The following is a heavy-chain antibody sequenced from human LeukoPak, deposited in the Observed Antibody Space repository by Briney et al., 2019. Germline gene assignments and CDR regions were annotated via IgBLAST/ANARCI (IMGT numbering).Heavy chain of an antibody. CDR3: AELGITMIGGV. J-gene: IGHJ6*04. D-gene: IGHD3-10*02. CDR2: IRYDGSNT. Sequence: GGSLRLSCAASGFSLSDYDIHWVRLAPGKGLEWVTFIRYDGSNTYAESVKGRFTISRDNSKNTLYLQMNSLRAEDTAVYYCAELGITMIGGVWGKGTTVTISS. CDR1: GFSLSDYD. V-gene: IGHV3-30*02.